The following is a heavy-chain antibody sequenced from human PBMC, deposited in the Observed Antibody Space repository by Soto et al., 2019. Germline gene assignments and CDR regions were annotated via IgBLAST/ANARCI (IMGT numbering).Heavy chain of an antibody. D-gene: IGHD3-22*01. J-gene: IGHJ6*02. V-gene: IGHV1-69*01. CDR3: ARDIPLNYYDGTYSYYGLDV. CDR2: IVTFFRAT. CDR1: GGSFYSNA. Sequence: QVQLVQSGAEVRQPGSSVKVSCKASGGSFYSNAISWVRQAPGQGLEWMGGIVTFFRATNYAQKFQGRLTIIADESSSTAVMELYSLRSEDTAVYYCARDIPLNYYDGTYSYYGLDVWGQGTTVTVSS.